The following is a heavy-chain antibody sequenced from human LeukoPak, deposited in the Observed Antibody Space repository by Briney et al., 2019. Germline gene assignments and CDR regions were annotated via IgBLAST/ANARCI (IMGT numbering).Heavy chain of an antibody. V-gene: IGHV3-30-3*01. CDR2: VSYDGSNK. J-gene: IGHJ3*02. D-gene: IGHD2-2*01. CDR1: GFIFSSYA. Sequence: GGSLRLSCAASGFIFSSYAMHLVRQAPGKGLEWVAVVSYDGSNKYYADSVKGRFTISRDNSKNTLYLQMNSLRAEDKAVYYCAKDLVYLCYCRSTSCHAYAIDIWGQGTMVTVSS. CDR3: AKDLVYLCYCRSTSCHAYAIDI.